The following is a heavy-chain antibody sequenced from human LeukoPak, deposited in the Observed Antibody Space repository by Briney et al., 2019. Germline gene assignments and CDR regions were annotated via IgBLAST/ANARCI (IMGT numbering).Heavy chain of an antibody. J-gene: IGHJ3*02. Sequence: GGSLRLSCAASGFTFSSYSMNWVRQAPGKGLEWVSYISSSSSTIYYADSVKGRFTISRDNAKNSLYLQMNSLRDEDTAVYYCARADLNYDFWSGYYIVAFDIWGHGTMVTVSS. D-gene: IGHD3-3*01. V-gene: IGHV3-48*02. CDR2: ISSSSSTI. CDR3: ARADLNYDFWSGYYIVAFDI. CDR1: GFTFSSYS.